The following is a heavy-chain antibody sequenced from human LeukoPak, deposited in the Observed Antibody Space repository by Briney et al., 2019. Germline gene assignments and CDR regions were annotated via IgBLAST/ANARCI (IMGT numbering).Heavy chain of an antibody. Sequence: ASVKVSCKASGYTFIGYYMHWVRQAPGQGLEWMGWINPNSGGTNHAQKFQGRVTMTRDTSISTAYMELSRLRSDDTAVYYCARSRGPILIVGATTCFDYWGQGTLVTVSS. CDR2: INPNSGGT. D-gene: IGHD1-26*01. J-gene: IGHJ4*02. CDR1: GYTFIGYY. CDR3: ARSRGPILIVGATTCFDY. V-gene: IGHV1-2*02.